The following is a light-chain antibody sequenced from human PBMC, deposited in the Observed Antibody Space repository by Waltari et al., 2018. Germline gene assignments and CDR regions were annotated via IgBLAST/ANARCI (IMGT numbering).Light chain of an antibody. CDR1: QSCCMRS. CDR3: QQHGTLTAT. CDR2: RAA. J-gene: IGKJ1*01. V-gene: IGKV3-20*01. Sequence: CGTSQSCCMRSCAWYQHIPGRAARLVSYRAARRATGIPDRFSGSGLWTYFSLTISRLEAEEFAVYYCQQHGTLTATFGQGTKVEIK.